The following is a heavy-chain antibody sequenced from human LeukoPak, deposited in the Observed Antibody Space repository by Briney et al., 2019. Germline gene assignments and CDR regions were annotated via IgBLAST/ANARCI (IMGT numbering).Heavy chain of an antibody. CDR1: GFTVSTNY. CDR2: IYSGGNT. V-gene: IGHV3-53*04. J-gene: IGHJ6*02. CDR3: ARDFYGWGSEDGMDV. Sequence: GGSLRLSCAASGFTVSTNYMICVRHAPGKGLEWVSVIYSGGNTYYADSVKGRFTISRHNSWNTVYLQMNSLRPEDTAVYYCARDFYGWGSEDGMDVFGQGTTVTVSS. D-gene: IGHD6-19*01.